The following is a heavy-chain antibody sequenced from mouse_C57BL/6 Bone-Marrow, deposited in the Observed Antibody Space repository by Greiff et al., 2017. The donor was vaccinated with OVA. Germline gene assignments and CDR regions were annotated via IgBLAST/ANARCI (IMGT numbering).Heavy chain of an antibody. CDR2: IYPGSCST. V-gene: IGHV1-55*01. Sequence: QVQLPQPGAELVKPGASVQMSCKASGYTFTSYWIPWVKQRPGPGLEWIGDIYPGSCSTNYNEKFKSKATLTVDTSSSTASMQLSSLTSEDSAVYDCARAGDGDFDVWGTGTTVTVSA. CDR1: GYTFTSYW. D-gene: IGHD2-3*01. J-gene: IGHJ1*03. CDR3: ARAGDGDFDV.